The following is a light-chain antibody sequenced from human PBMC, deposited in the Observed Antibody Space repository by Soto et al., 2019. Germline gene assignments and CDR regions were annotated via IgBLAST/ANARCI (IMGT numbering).Light chain of an antibody. CDR2: DAS. CDR1: QSVSSY. Sequence: EIVLTQSPATLSLSPGERATLSCRASQSVSSYLAWYQQKPGQAPRLLIYDASNRATGIPARFSGSGSGTDFPLTISSLEPEDFAVYYCLQRNNWPPWTFGQGTKVEIK. J-gene: IGKJ1*01. V-gene: IGKV3-11*01. CDR3: LQRNNWPPWT.